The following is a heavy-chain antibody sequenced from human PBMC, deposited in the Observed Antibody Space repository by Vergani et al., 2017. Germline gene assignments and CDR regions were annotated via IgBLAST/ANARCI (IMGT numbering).Heavy chain of an antibody. CDR1: GGSISSYY. CDR3: ARDADYVWGSYRYSWFDP. Sequence: QVQLQESGPGLVKPSETLSLTCTVSGGSISSYYWSWIRQPPGKGLEWIGYIYYSGRTNYNPSLKSRVTISVDTSKNQFSLKLSSVTAADTAVYYCARDADYVWGSYRYSWFDPWGQGTLVTVSS. CDR2: IYYSGRT. J-gene: IGHJ5*02. V-gene: IGHV4-59*01. D-gene: IGHD3-16*02.